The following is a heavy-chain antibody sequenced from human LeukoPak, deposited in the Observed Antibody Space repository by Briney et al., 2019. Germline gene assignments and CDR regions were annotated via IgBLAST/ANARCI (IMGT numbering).Heavy chain of an antibody. Sequence: GGSLRLSCAASGFTFSSYAMSWVRQAPGKGLEWVSAISGSGGSTYYADSVKGRFTISGDNSKNTLYLQMNSLRAGDTAVYYCAKDHASSWYYYDSSGSTFDYWGQGTLVTVSS. CDR3: AKDHASSWYYYDSSGSTFDY. CDR1: GFTFSSYA. CDR2: ISGSGGST. V-gene: IGHV3-23*01. J-gene: IGHJ4*02. D-gene: IGHD3-22*01.